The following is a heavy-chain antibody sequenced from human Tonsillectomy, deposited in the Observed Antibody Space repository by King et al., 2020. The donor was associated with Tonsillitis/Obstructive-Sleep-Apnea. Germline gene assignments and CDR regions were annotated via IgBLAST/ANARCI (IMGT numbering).Heavy chain of an antibody. CDR3: ASLFRQQLVHDWFDP. CDR2: IKQDGSEK. V-gene: IGHV3-7*01. CDR1: GFTFSSYW. D-gene: IGHD6-13*01. Sequence: EVQLVESGGGLVQPGGSLRLSCAASGFTFSSYWMSWVRQAPGKGLEWVANIKQDGSEKYYVDSVKGRFTISRDNAKNSLYLQMNSLRAEDTAVYYCASLFRQQLVHDWFDPWGQGTLVTVSS. J-gene: IGHJ5*02.